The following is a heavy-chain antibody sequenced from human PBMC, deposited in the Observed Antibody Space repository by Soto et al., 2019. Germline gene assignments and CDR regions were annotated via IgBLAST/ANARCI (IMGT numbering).Heavy chain of an antibody. CDR1: GDSIGTTHSY. J-gene: IGHJ4*02. Sequence: SETLSLTCTVSGDSIGTTHSYWAWIRQSPGKGLEWIGNIHYSGSTYYMPSLRSRVTLSVDTSKNQFSLRLTSVTTEDTAVYYCARHEGNGNVWPLDYWGQGILVTVSS. D-gene: IGHD2-8*01. V-gene: IGHV4-39*01. CDR2: IHYSGST. CDR3: ARHEGNGNVWPLDY.